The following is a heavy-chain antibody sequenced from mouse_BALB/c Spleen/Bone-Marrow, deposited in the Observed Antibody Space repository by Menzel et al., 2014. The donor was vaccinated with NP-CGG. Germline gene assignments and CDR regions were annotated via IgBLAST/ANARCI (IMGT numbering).Heavy chain of an antibody. J-gene: IGHJ4*01. V-gene: IGHV1-15*01. D-gene: IGHD4-1*01. Sequence: VQLQQSGAELVRPGASVTLSCKASGYTFTDYEMHWVKQTPVHGLEWIGTLDPETGGTAYNQKFKDMATLTADKSSTTAYMELRGLTSEDSAVYYCATWGYYAMDYWGQGISVTVSS. CDR1: GYTFTDYE. CDR2: LDPETGGT. CDR3: ATWGYYAMDY.